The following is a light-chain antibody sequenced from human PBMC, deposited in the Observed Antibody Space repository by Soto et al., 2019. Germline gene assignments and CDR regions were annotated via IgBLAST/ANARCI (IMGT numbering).Light chain of an antibody. CDR2: DVS. CDR3: GYYARTSTVK. CDR1: SCCVGLYNY. J-gene: IGLJ2*01. Sequence: QSALTQAASVSGSLRQSITISCTGTSCCVGLYNYVSWYQHHPGKAPKVMISDVSDRPSGVSNRYSGSKSGNTASLTISGIQSEDEGDYYCGYYARTSTVKFGGGTAVTVL. V-gene: IGLV2-14*01.